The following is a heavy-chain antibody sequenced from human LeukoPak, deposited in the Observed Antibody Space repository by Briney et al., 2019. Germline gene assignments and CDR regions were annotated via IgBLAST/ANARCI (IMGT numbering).Heavy chain of an antibody. J-gene: IGHJ4*02. CDR1: IFTFSNYW. D-gene: IGHD2-21*02. CDR3: AKWGPHCVGDYCPALDS. Sequence: GGSLRLSCVASIFTFSNYWMSLVRQAPGKGLEWVANINQDGSKKPYADSMKGRFTISRDNAKESLYLQLNSLRADDTAVYYCAKWGPHCVGDYCPALDSWGQGTLVTVSS. V-gene: IGHV3-7*01. CDR2: INQDGSKK.